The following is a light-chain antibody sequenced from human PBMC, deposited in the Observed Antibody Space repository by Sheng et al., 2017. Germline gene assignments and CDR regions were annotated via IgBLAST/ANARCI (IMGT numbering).Light chain of an antibody. Sequence: IVLTQSPGTLSLSPGERATLSCRASQSVXSNSLAWYQQKPGQAPRLLIYGASSRATGIPDRFSGSGSGTDFTLTISRLEPEDFAVYYCQQYGSSPPITFGQGTRLEIK. CDR2: GAS. J-gene: IGKJ5*01. CDR1: QSVXSNS. V-gene: IGKV3-20*01. CDR3: QQYGSSPPIT.